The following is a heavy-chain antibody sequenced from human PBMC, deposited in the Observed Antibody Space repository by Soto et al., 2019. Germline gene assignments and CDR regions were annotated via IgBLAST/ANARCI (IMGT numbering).Heavy chain of an antibody. J-gene: IGHJ4*02. D-gene: IGHD3-10*01. Sequence: EVQLLESGGGLVQPGGSLRLSCAASGFTFSSYAMSWVRQAPGKGLEWVSTIGDSGVNTHYADSVKGRFTISRDNSKSTLYLQMTSLRVEDTAVYYCAKRGSKYFDYWGQGTLVSVSS. CDR1: GFTFSSYA. CDR3: AKRGSKYFDY. CDR2: IGDSGVNT. V-gene: IGHV3-23*01.